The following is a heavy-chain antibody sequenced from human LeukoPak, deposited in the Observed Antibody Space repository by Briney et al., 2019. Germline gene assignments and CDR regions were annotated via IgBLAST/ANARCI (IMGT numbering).Heavy chain of an antibody. V-gene: IGHV3-30*02. CDR2: IRYDGSNK. CDR1: GFTFSSYG. Sequence: GGSLRLSCAASGFTFSSYGMHWVRQAPGKGLEWVAFIRYDGSNKYYADSVKGRFTISRDNSKNTLYLQMNSLRAEDTAVYYCARDIVGYCSGGSCYSGMDVWGQGTTVTVSS. J-gene: IGHJ6*02. D-gene: IGHD2-15*01. CDR3: ARDIVGYCSGGSCYSGMDV.